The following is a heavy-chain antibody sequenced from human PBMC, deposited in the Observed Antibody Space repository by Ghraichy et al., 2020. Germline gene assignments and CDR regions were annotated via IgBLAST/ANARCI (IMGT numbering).Heavy chain of an antibody. CDR3: ARAFPDSDFWRAVDRASSYYVMDL. CDR2: IRPNNSNT. D-gene: IGHD3-3*01. Sequence: ASVKVSCRAAGEMFCSYATIRVRQARGQGLEWMGWIRPNNSNTKFAEEFQGRLTMTTDRSTSTVYMELRGLRSDDTAVYYCARAFPDSDFWRAVDRASSYYVMDLWGQGTTVTVSS. V-gene: IGHV1-18*01. J-gene: IGHJ6*02. CDR1: GEMFCSYA.